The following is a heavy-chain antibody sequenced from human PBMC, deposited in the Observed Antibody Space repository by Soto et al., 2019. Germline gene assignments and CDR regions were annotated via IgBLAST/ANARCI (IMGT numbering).Heavy chain of an antibody. Sequence: PSETLSLTCTVSGGSISSYYWSWIRQPPGKGLEWIGYIYYSGSTNYNPSLKSRVTISVDTSKNQFSLKLSSVTAADTAVYYCARELRYYDSSGYYPYFDYWGQGTLVTVS. CDR2: IYYSGST. D-gene: IGHD3-22*01. J-gene: IGHJ4*02. V-gene: IGHV4-59*01. CDR3: ARELRYYDSSGYYPYFDY. CDR1: GGSISSYY.